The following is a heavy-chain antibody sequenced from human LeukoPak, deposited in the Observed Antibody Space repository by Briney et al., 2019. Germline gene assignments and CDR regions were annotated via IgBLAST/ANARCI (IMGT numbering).Heavy chain of an antibody. J-gene: IGHJ6*04. Sequence: QAGGSLRLSCVASGFTFSSYEMNWVRQAPGKGLEWVSYISGSGFTKYYADSVKGRFAISRDNAKKSLYLQMNSLRAEDTAVYYCAELGITMIGGVWGKGTTITISS. V-gene: IGHV3-48*03. CDR2: ISGSGFTK. CDR3: AELGITMIGGV. D-gene: IGHD3-10*02. CDR1: GFTFSSYE.